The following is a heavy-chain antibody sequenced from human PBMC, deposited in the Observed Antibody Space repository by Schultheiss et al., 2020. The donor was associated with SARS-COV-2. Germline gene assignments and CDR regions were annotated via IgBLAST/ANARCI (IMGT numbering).Heavy chain of an antibody. CDR1: GGSFSGYY. CDR3: ARVGAGLVVVTAPFDY. J-gene: IGHJ4*02. V-gene: IGHV4-34*01. Sequence: SQTLSLTCAVYGGSFSGYYWSWIRQPPGKGLEWIGSIYYSGSTNYNPSLKSRVTISVDTSKNQFSLKLSSVTAADTAVYYCARVGAGLVVVTAPFDYWGQGTLVTVSS. CDR2: IYYSGST. D-gene: IGHD2-21*02.